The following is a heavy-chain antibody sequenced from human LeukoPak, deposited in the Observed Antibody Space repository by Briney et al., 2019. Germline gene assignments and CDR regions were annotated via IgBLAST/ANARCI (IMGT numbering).Heavy chain of an antibody. Sequence: SETLSLTCTVSGGSIGSYYWSWIRQPPGKGLEWIGYIYYSGSTNYNPSLKSRATTSVDTSKNQFSLKLSSVTAADTAVYYCARGHEDYYYYGMDVWGQGATVTVSS. J-gene: IGHJ6*02. CDR1: GGSIGSYY. CDR2: IYYSGST. CDR3: ARGHEDYYYYGMDV. V-gene: IGHV4-59*01.